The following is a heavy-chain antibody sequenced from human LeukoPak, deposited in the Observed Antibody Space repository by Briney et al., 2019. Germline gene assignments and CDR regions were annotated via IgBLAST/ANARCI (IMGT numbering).Heavy chain of an antibody. J-gene: IGHJ4*02. CDR2: ISASNGNT. D-gene: IGHD6-6*01. CDR3: ARVRVAARRWYYFDY. CDR1: GYTFTRYG. V-gene: IGHV1-18*01. Sequence: ASVKVSCKAFGYTFTRYGITWVRQAPGQGLEWMGWISASNGNTNYAQNLQGRVTMTTDTPASTAYMELRSLTSDDTAVYYCARVRVAARRWYYFDYWGQGTLVTVSS.